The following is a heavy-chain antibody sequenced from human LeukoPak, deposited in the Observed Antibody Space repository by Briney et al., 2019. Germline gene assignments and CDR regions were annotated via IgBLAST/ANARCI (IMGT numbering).Heavy chain of an antibody. Sequence: GGSLRLSCAASGFTFSSYAMSWVRQAPGKGLAWVSTISGGSGSTYCADSVKGRFTISRDNSKNTLYLQMNSLRDEDTAVYYCAKAELVGAAGAVGYWGQGTLVTVSS. V-gene: IGHV3-23*01. CDR1: GFTFSSYA. CDR3: AKAELVGAAGAVGY. CDR2: ISGGSGST. J-gene: IGHJ4*02. D-gene: IGHD2-15*01.